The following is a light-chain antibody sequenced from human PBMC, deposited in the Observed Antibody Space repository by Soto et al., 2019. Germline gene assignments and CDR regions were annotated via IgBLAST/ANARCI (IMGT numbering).Light chain of an antibody. CDR3: SSYAGNNIHYV. V-gene: IGLV2-8*01. CDR2: EVS. CDR1: STDVGGYNY. J-gene: IGLJ1*01. Sequence: QSALTQPASVSGSAGQSVTISCTGTSTDVGGYNYVSWYQQHPGKAPKLMIYEVSKRPSGVPDRFSGSKSGNTASLTVSGLQAEDEADYYCSSYAGNNIHYVFGTGTKVTVL.